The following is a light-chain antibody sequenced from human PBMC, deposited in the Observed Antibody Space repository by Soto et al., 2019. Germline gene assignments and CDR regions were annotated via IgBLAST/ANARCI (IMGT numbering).Light chain of an antibody. CDR1: SIGRQI. CDR3: QVWDTDGDHVV. Sequence: SYELTQSPSVSVAPGKTARITGGGNSIGRQIVHWYQQRLGHAPVLVIYFDRDRPSGIPERFSGSKSGNTATLTISRVEAWDEADYHCQVWDTDGDHVVFGGGTKLTLL. CDR2: FDR. J-gene: IGLJ2*01. V-gene: IGLV3-21*04.